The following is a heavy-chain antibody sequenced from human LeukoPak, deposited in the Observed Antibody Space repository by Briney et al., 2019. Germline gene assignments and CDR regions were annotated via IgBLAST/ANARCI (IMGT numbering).Heavy chain of an antibody. D-gene: IGHD6-13*01. J-gene: IGHJ5*02. CDR3: ARLYIGGYSRSTNYNWFDP. V-gene: IGHV4-34*01. CDR1: GGSFSGYY. Sequence: SETLSPTCAVYGGSFSGYYRSWIRQPPGKGLEWIGEINHSGSTNYNPSIKSRVTISVDTSKNQFSLNLTSVTAADTAVYYCARLYIGGYSRSTNYNWFDPWGQGTLVTVSS. CDR2: INHSGST.